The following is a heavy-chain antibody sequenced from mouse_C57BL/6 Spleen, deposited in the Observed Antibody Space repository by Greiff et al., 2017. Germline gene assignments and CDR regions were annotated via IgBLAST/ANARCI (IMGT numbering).Heavy chain of an antibody. D-gene: IGHD2-4*01. Sequence: EVHLVESGAELVRPGASVKLSCTASGFNINDDYMHWVKQRPEQGLEWIGWIDPENGDTEYASKFQGKATITADTSSNTAYLQLSSLTSEDTAVYYCTTADYDDYWGQGTTLTVSS. CDR3: TTADYDDY. CDR2: IDPENGDT. J-gene: IGHJ2*01. V-gene: IGHV14-4*01. CDR1: GFNINDDY.